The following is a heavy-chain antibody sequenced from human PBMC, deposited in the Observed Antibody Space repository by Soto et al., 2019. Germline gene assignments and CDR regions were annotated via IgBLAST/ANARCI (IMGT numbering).Heavy chain of an antibody. J-gene: IGHJ6*04. CDR2: IWYDGSNK. CDR1: GFTFSSYG. CDR3: AREGVLEDIVVVPYYYGMDV. Sequence: GGSLRLSCAASGFTFSSYGMHWVRQAPGKGLEWVAVIWYDGSNKYYADSVKGRFTISRDNSKNTLYLQMNSLRAEDTAVYYFAREGVLEDIVVVPYYYGMDVWGKGTTVTV. D-gene: IGHD2-15*01. V-gene: IGHV3-33*01.